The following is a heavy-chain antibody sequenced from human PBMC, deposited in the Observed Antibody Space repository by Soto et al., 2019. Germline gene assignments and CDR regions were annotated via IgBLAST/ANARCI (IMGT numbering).Heavy chain of an antibody. D-gene: IGHD2-21*01. CDR1: GFTFSSYG. V-gene: IGHV3-30*18. CDR2: ISYDGSNK. CDR3: AKDRLGGYSGGHTPYYYYGMDV. Sequence: PGGSLRLSCAASGFTFSSYGMHWVRQAPGKGLEWVAVISYDGSNKYYADSVKGRFTISRDNSKNTLYLQMNSLRAEDTAVYYCAKDRLGGYSGGHTPYYYYGMDVWGQGTTVTVSS. J-gene: IGHJ6*02.